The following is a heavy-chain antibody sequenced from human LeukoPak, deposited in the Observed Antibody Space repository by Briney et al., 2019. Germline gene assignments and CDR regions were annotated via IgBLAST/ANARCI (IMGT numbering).Heavy chain of an antibody. J-gene: IGHJ6*03. D-gene: IGHD2-15*01. V-gene: IGHV3-23*01. CDR2: ISTTGGTT. Sequence: GGSLRLSCTASGFTFGDYAMSWVRQAPGRGLEWVSAISTTGGTTYYADSVRGRFTISRDNSRNTLYLQMNSLRAEDTAIYYCAKNGDRGAYCSGGTCYPYYYYYMDVWGKGTTVTISS. CDR3: AKNGDRGAYCSGGTCYPYYYYYMDV. CDR1: GFTFGDYA.